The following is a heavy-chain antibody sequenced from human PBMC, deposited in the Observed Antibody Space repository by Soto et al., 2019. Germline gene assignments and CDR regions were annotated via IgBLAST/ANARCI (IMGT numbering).Heavy chain of an antibody. CDR1: GFSLSTSGVG. Sequence: SGPTLVKPTQTLTLTCTFSGFSLSTSGVGVGWIRQPPGKALEWLALIYWDDDKRYSPSLKSRLTITKDTSKNQVVLTMTNMDPVDTATYYCAHRGWFGEGDAFDIWGQGTMVTVSS. D-gene: IGHD3-10*01. CDR3: AHRGWFGEGDAFDI. CDR2: IYWDDDK. J-gene: IGHJ3*02. V-gene: IGHV2-5*02.